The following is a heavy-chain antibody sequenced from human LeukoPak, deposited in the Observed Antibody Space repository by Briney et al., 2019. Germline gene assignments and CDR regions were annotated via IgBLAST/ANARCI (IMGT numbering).Heavy chain of an antibody. CDR2: FIPAGDR. J-gene: IGHJ5*02. D-gene: IGHD3-16*01. V-gene: IGHV3-13*04. CDR3: VRGGVWGLSSNWLEA. CDR1: GFTFSSHD. Sequence: GGSLRLSCAASGFTFSSHDMHWVRQAAGKGLEWVSGFIPAGDRYYAESVKGRFTISRENAKSSLYLQMTSLRGGDTAVYYCVRGGVWGLSSNWLEAWGQGILVTVSS.